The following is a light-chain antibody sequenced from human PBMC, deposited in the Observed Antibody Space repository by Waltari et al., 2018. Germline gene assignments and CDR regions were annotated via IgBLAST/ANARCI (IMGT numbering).Light chain of an antibody. CDR2: GAS. V-gene: IGKV1-9*01. CDR3: QQLDGYPLT. J-gene: IGKJ4*01. Sequence: IQLTQSPSSLSASVGDRVTIACRASQDISSYLAWYQKKPGKAPKLLIYGASTLQSGVPSRFSGSGSGADYTLTISSLQPEDFATYYCQQLDGYPLTFGGGTRVDIK. CDR1: QDISSY.